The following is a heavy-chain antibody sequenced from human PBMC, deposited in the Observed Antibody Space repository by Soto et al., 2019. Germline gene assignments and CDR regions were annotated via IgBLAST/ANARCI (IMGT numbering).Heavy chain of an antibody. CDR1: GYTFTSYV. D-gene: IGHD1-1*01. V-gene: IGHV1-18*01. J-gene: IGHJ6*02. CDR3: ARDLGRDWNDGFDYYYGMDV. Sequence: ASVKVSCKASGYTFTSYVISWVRQAPGQGLEWMGWISAYNGNTNYAQKLQGRVTMTTDTSTSTAYMELRSLRSDDTAVYYCARDLGRDWNDGFDYYYGMDVWGQGTTVTVSS. CDR2: ISAYNGNT.